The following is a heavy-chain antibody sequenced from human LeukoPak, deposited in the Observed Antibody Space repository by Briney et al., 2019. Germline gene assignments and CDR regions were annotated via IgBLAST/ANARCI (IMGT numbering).Heavy chain of an antibody. CDR1: GGSISSYY. Sequence: KPSETLSLTCTVSGGSISSYYWSWIRQPPGKGLEWIGYIYYSGSTNYNPSLKSRVTISVVTSKNQFSLKLSSVTAADTAVYYCARTELELEVGMDVWGQGTTVTVSS. J-gene: IGHJ6*02. CDR3: ARTELELEVGMDV. D-gene: IGHD1-26*01. CDR2: IYYSGST. V-gene: IGHV4-59*01.